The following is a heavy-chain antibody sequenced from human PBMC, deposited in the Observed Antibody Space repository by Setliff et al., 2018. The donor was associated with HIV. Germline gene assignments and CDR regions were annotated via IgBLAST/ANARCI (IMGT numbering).Heavy chain of an antibody. D-gene: IGHD3-10*01. V-gene: IGHV4-39*01. CDR2: IYYSGST. Sequence: PSETLSLTCTVSGGSISSSSYYWGWVRQPPGKGLEWIGSIYYSGSTYYNPSLKSRVTISVDTSKNQFSLKLSSVTAADTAVYYCARHKGFGEFYFDYLGQGTLVTVSS. CDR3: ARHKGFGEFYFDY. J-gene: IGHJ4*02. CDR1: GGSISSSSYY.